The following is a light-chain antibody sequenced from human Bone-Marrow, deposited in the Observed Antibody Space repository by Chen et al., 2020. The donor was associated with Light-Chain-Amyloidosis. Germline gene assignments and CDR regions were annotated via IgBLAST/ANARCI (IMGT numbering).Light chain of an antibody. CDR3: QSYDNSLSGPVV. Sequence: QSVLTQPPSVSGAPGQRVTITCTGSSSNIGAGFSVHWYQQLSGTVPKLLISGNTTRPSGFPDRFSGSRSGTSASLAITGLQAEDEADYSCQSYDNSLSGPVVFGGGTKLTVL. CDR1: SSNIGAGFS. CDR2: GNT. V-gene: IGLV1-40*01. J-gene: IGLJ2*01.